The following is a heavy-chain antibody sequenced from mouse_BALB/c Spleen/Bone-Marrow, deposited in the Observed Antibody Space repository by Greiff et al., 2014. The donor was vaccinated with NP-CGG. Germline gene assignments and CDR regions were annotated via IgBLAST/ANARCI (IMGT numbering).Heavy chain of an antibody. CDR1: GYTFTSYW. V-gene: IGHV1-7*01. D-gene: IGHD2-4*01. CDR3: ARDDYAY. CDR2: IYPSTGYT. Sequence: QLKESGAELAKPGASVKMSCKASGYTFTSYWMHWVKQRPGQGLEWIGYIYPSTGYTEHNQKFKDKAIMTADKSSSTAYMQLSSLTSEDSAVYYCARDDYAYWGQGTLVTVSA. J-gene: IGHJ3*01.